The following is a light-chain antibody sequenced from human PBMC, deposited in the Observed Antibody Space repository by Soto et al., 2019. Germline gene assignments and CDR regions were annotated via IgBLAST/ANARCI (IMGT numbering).Light chain of an antibody. CDR2: GSS. CDR1: ENVGTN. V-gene: IGKV3D-15*01. Sequence: IVMTQSPATLSVSPGDEVTLSCRASENVGTNLAWYQQKPGQAPRLLIYGSSTRATGIPATFSGSGSGTEFTLTISSLQSEESAIYSCQQYNNWGLSFGGGTKVEIK. CDR3: QQYNNWGLS. J-gene: IGKJ4*01.